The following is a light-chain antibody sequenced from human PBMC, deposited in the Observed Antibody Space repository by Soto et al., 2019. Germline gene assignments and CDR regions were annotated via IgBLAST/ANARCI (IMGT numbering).Light chain of an antibody. CDR1: QSVSTL. CDR2: KES. V-gene: IGKV1-5*03. CDR3: QQYNRYSPWA. J-gene: IGKJ1*01. Sequence: DVQITQSPSTLPASVGERVTITCRASQSVSTLLAWYQQKPGKAPKLLIYKESSLESGVPSRFSGSGSGTDFTLTISSLQPDDFGTYYCQQYNRYSPWAFGQGTKVDIK.